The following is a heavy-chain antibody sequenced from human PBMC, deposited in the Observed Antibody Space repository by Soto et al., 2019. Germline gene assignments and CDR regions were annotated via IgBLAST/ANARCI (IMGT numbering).Heavy chain of an antibody. D-gene: IGHD6-13*01. CDR3: ASEIAAAGSRWIDP. CDR1: GFTFSDHY. V-gene: IGHV3-72*01. Sequence: EVQLVESGGGLVQPGGSLRLSCAASGFTFSDHYMDWVRQAPGKGLEWVGRTRNKANSYTTEYAASVKGRFTISRDDSKNSLYLQMNSLKTEDTAVYYCASEIAAAGSRWIDPWGQGTLVTVSS. J-gene: IGHJ5*02. CDR2: TRNKANSYTT.